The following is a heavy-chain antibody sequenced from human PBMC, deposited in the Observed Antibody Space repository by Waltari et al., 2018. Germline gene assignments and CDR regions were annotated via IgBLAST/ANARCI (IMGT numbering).Heavy chain of an antibody. CDR3: ALRRRINLWSPFDH. Sequence: EVQLVESGGDLVQPGGSLSLSWAAAGFSVSSSYLAWVRQAPGKGLAWVSLIYPGGSTYYADSVKGRFTISRDNSKNTLYHQMNSLRVEDTAVYYCALRRRINLWSPFDHWGQGTLVTVSS. CDR1: GFSVSSSY. CDR2: IYPGGST. D-gene: IGHD5-18*01. V-gene: IGHV3-66*02. J-gene: IGHJ4*02.